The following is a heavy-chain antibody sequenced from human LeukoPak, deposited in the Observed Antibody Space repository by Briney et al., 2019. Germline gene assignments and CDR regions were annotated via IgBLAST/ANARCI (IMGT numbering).Heavy chain of an antibody. CDR3: ARATGGLTLFDY. J-gene: IGHJ4*02. CDR2: VSYSGFT. Sequence: PSETLSLTCTVSRGSLSSHSWSWIRQPPGKGLDWIGPVSYSGFTKYNPSLESRVSMSVDTSKDQFSLRLSSVTAADTAFYYCARATGGLTLFDYWGQGTPVTVSS. D-gene: IGHD3-10*01. CDR1: RGSLSSHS. V-gene: IGHV4-59*11.